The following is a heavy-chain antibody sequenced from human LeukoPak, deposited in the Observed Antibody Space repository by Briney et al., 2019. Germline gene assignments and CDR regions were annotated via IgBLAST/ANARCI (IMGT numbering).Heavy chain of an antibody. CDR3: AREHRVRYYFDY. D-gene: IGHD3-10*01. J-gene: IGHJ4*02. Sequence: GGSLRLSCAASGFTFSSYAMHWVRQAPGKGLEWVAVISYDGSNKYYADSVKGRFTISRDNSKNTLYLQMNSLRAEDTAAYYCAREHRVRYYFDYWGQGTLVTVSS. V-gene: IGHV3-30-3*01. CDR1: GFTFSSYA. CDR2: ISYDGSNK.